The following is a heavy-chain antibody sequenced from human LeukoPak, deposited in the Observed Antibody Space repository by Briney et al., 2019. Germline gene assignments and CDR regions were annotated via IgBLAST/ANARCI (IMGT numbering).Heavy chain of an antibody. J-gene: IGHJ3*02. Sequence: SETLSLTCAVSGGSFSGYYWSWIRQPPGKGLEWIGEINHSGSTNYNPSLKSRVTISVDTSKNQFSLKLSSVTAADTAVYYCARVLVLDAFDIWGQGTMVTVSS. CDR3: ARVLVLDAFDI. CDR2: INHSGST. CDR1: GGSFSGYY. D-gene: IGHD3/OR15-3a*01. V-gene: IGHV4-34*01.